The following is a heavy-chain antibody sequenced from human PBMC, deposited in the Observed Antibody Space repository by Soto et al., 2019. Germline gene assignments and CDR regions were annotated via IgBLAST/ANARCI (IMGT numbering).Heavy chain of an antibody. CDR3: AREKGYISGPKNFDY. CDR2: IYDSGSS. J-gene: IGHJ4*02. V-gene: IGHV4-30-4*01. CDR1: GASISSGDYF. Sequence: PSETLSLTCTVSGASISSGDYFWSWIRRSPGKGLQWIGYIYDSGSSYYNPSLKSRVTMSVDTSKNQFSLKLSSVTAADTAVYYCAREKGYISGPKNFDYWGQGTLVTVS. D-gene: IGHD5-12*01.